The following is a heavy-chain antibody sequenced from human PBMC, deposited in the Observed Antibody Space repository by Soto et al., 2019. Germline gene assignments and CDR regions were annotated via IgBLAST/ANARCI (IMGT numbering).Heavy chain of an antibody. Sequence: SETLSLTCTVSGGSISSSSYYWGLIRQPPGKGLEWIGSIYYSGSTYYNPSLKSRVTISVDTSKNQFSLKLSSVTAADTAVYYCASPWYRSSWGHSFDPWGQGTLVTVS. J-gene: IGHJ5*02. CDR2: IYYSGST. CDR1: GGSISSSSYY. V-gene: IGHV4-39*01. D-gene: IGHD6-13*01. CDR3: ASPWYRSSWGHSFDP.